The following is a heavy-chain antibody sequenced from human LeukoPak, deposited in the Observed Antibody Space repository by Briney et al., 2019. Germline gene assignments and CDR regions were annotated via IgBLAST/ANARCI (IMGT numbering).Heavy chain of an antibody. Sequence: SETLSLTCTVSGDSISSSNYWGWIRQPPGKGLEWVGSIFHTGSTYYNPSLKSRVTISVDTSKNQFSLKLSSVTAADTAVYYCAKMGNPATVTADYWGQGTLVTVSS. CDR2: IFHTGST. CDR1: GDSISSSNY. V-gene: IGHV4-38-2*02. CDR3: AKMGNPATVTADY. J-gene: IGHJ4*02. D-gene: IGHD4-17*01.